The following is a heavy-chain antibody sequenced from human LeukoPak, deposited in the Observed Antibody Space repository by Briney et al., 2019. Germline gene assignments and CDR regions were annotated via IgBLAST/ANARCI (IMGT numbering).Heavy chain of an antibody. D-gene: IGHD3-3*01. CDR3: AREALYDFWSGYQKNYGMDV. J-gene: IGHJ6*02. Sequence: SETLSLTCTISGGSISSYYWSWIRQPPGKGLEWIGYIYYSGSTNYSPSLKSRVTISVDTSKNQFSLKLSSVTAADTAVYYCAREALYDFWSGYQKNYGMDVWGQGTTVTVSS. CDR1: GGSISSYY. V-gene: IGHV4-59*01. CDR2: IYYSGST.